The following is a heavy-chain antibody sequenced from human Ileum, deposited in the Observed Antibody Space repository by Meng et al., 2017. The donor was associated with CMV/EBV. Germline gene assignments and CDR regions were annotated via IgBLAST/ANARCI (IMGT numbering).Heavy chain of an antibody. V-gene: IGHV3-72*01. D-gene: IGHD3-10*01. CDR3: AADFGEIAGKTAFAL. CDR1: GFTFSDHH. J-gene: IGHJ3*01. CDR2: IRSKAKSYRT. Sequence: GGSLRLSCAASGFTFSDHHMDWVRQAPGKGLEWVGRIRSKAKSYRTEYVASVKGRFTISRDDSKNSMYLQMNSLKTEDTAVYYCAADFGEIAGKTAFALWGRGTMVTVSS.